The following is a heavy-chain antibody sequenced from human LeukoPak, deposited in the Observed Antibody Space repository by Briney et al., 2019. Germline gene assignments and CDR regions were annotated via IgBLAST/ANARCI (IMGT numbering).Heavy chain of an antibody. V-gene: IGHV4-59*12. CDR2: IYYSGST. Sequence: PSETLSLTCTVSGGSISSYYWSWIRQPPGKGLEWIGYIYYSGSTNYSPSLKSRVTISVDTSKNQFSLKLSSVTAADTAVYYCARGPRRWGYSYGLDYWGQGTLVTVSS. CDR3: ARGPRRWGYSYGLDY. J-gene: IGHJ4*02. D-gene: IGHD5-18*01. CDR1: GGSISSYY.